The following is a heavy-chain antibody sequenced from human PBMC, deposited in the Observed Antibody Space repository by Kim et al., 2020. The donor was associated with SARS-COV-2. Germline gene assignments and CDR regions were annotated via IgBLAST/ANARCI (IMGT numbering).Heavy chain of an antibody. D-gene: IGHD6-6*01. CDR3: VTARPQNPHYYGMDV. CDR2: ISGSGGST. Sequence: GGSLRLSCAASGFTFSSYAMSWVRQAPGKGLEWVSAISGSGGSTYYADSVKGRFTISRDNSKNTLYLQMNSLRAEDTAVYYCVTARPQNPHYYGMDVWGQGTTVTVSS. CDR1: GFTFSSYA. V-gene: IGHV3-23*01. J-gene: IGHJ6*02.